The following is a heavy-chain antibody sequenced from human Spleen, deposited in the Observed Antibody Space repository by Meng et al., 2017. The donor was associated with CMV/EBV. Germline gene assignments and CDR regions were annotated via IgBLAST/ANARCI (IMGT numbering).Heavy chain of an antibody. D-gene: IGHD3-10*01. V-gene: IGHV3-53*01. J-gene: IGHJ4*02. Sequence: GESLKISCAASGFTVSSNYMSWVRQAPGKGLEWVSIIYSGGSTYYADSVKGRFTISRDNAKNSLYLQMNSLRAEDTAIYYCARGADLLLWFGESPQDYWGQGTLVTVSS. CDR2: IYSGGST. CDR3: ARGADLLLWFGESPQDY. CDR1: GFTVSSNY.